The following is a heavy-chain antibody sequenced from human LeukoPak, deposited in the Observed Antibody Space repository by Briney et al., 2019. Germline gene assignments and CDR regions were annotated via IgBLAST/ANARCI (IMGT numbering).Heavy chain of an antibody. Sequence: GASVKVSCKAFGYTFTSYDINWVRQATGQGLEWMGWMNPNSGNTGYAQKFQGRVTMTRNTSISTAYMELSSLRSEDTAVYYCARASRRIWGSSWLPPYYYYYMDVWGKGTTVTVSS. J-gene: IGHJ6*03. CDR3: ARASRRIWGSSWLPPYYYYYMDV. CDR1: GYTFTSYD. D-gene: IGHD6-13*01. CDR2: MNPNSGNT. V-gene: IGHV1-8*01.